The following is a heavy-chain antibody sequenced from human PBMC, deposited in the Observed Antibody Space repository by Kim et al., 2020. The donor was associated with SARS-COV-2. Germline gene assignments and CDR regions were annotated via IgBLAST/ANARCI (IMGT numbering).Heavy chain of an antibody. CDR3: ARDNYMYYDILTGYYPKAPYFDY. CDR2: IKQDGSEK. CDR1: GFTFSSYW. J-gene: IGHJ4*02. D-gene: IGHD3-9*01. Sequence: GGSLRLSCAASGFTFSSYWMSWVRQAPGKGLEWVANIKQDGSEKYYVDSVKGRFTISRDNAKNSLYLQMNSLRAEDTAVYYCARDNYMYYDILTGYYPKAPYFDYWGQGTLVTVSS. V-gene: IGHV3-7*01.